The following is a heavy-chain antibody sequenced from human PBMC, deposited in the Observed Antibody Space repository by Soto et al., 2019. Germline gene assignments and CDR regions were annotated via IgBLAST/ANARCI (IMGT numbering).Heavy chain of an antibody. Sequence: QVQLQESGPGLVKPSETLSLTCTVSGGSISSYYWSWIRQPPGKGLEWIGYIYYSGSTNYNPSLKRRVTISVDTSKNQFSLKLSSVTAADTAVYYCAREGQPNWFDPWGQGTLVTVSS. CDR2: IYYSGST. J-gene: IGHJ5*02. CDR1: GGSISSYY. V-gene: IGHV4-59*01. CDR3: AREGQPNWFDP. D-gene: IGHD2-2*01.